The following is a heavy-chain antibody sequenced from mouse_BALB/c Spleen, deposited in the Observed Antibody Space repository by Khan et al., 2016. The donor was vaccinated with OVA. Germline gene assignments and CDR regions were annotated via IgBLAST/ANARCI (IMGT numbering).Heavy chain of an antibody. CDR1: GYSITSDYA. V-gene: IGHV3-2*02. D-gene: IGHD1-1*01. J-gene: IGHJ2*01. Sequence: EVQLQESGPGLLKPSQSLSLTCTVTGYSITSDYAWNWIRQFPGNKLVWMAYISYSGSTTYSPSLRSRISITRDTSTNQFFLQLNSVTTEDTATCYCASGRLLLRYPDYCDYWGQGTTLTVSS. CDR2: ISYSGST. CDR3: ASGRLLLRYPDYCDY.